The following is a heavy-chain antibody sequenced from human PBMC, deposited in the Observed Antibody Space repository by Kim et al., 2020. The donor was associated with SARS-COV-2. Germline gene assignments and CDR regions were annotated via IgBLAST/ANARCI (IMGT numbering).Heavy chain of an antibody. D-gene: IGHD6-19*01. V-gene: IGHV3-30*01. CDR3: ATPGSHLSSQED. J-gene: IGHJ4*02. Sequence: YYADSVKGRFTISRDNSKNTLYLQMNSLRAEDTAVYYCATPGSHLSSQEDWGQGTLVTVSS.